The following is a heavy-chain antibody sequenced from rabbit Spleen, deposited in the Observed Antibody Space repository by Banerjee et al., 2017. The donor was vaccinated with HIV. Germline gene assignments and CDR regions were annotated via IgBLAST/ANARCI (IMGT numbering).Heavy chain of an antibody. CDR2: IDPLFGIT. V-gene: IGHV1S47*01. CDR3: ARDTGSGPYIDGKFNL. D-gene: IGHD1-1*01. J-gene: IGHJ4*01. Sequence: QEQLVETGGGLVQPGGSLTLSCKASGFDFSRYGMSWVRQAPGKGLEWIGYIDPLFGITYYANWVNGRFSISRENAQNTVFLQMTSLAAADTATYFCARDTGSGPYIDGKFNLWGPGTLVTVS. CDR1: GFDFSRYG.